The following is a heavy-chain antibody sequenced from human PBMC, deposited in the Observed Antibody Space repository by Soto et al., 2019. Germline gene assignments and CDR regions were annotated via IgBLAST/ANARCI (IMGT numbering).Heavy chain of an antibody. Sequence: SETLSLSCTVSGYSISSGYYWGWIRQPPGKGLEWIGRIYNSGSTYYNPSLKGRVTISVNTEKNQFSLKLSAVTAADTDVYYCARDRVVTPYDYYGMDLGGQWTTVT. D-gene: IGHD2-15*01. CDR3: ARDRVVTPYDYYGMDL. CDR1: GYSISSGYY. CDR2: IYNSGST. V-gene: IGHV4-38-2*02. J-gene: IGHJ6*02.